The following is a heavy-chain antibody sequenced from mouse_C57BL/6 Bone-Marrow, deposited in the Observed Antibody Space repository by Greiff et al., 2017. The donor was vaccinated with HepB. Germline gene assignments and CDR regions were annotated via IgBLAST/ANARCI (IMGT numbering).Heavy chain of an antibody. CDR2: IRSKSNNYAT. Sequence: EVMLVESGGGLVQPKGSLKLSCAASGFSFNTYAMNWVRQAPGKGLEWVARIRSKSNNYATYYADSVKDRFTISRDDSESMLYLQMNNLKTEDTAMYYCVTVQNYYGSSYGAMDYWGQGTSVTVSS. V-gene: IGHV10-1*01. CDR3: VTVQNYYGSSYGAMDY. D-gene: IGHD1-1*01. J-gene: IGHJ4*01. CDR1: GFSFNTYA.